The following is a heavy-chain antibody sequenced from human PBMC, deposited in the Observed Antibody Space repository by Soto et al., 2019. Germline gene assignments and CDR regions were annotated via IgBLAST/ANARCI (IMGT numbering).Heavy chain of an antibody. CDR3: ARATNWNYVYGMDV. J-gene: IGHJ6*02. Sequence: QVQLVESGGGVVQPGRSLRLSCAASGFTFSSYAMHWVRQAPGKGLEWVAVISYDGSNKYYADSVKGRFTISRDNSKNTLYLQMNSLRAEDTAVYYCARATNWNYVYGMDVWGQGTTVTVSS. D-gene: IGHD1-1*01. V-gene: IGHV3-30-3*01. CDR2: ISYDGSNK. CDR1: GFTFSSYA.